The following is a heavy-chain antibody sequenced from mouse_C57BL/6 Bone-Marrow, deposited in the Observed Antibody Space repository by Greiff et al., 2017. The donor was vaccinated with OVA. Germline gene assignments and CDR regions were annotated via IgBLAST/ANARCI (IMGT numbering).Heavy chain of an antibody. V-gene: IGHV1-18*01. Sequence: EVKLQESGPELVKPGASVKIPCKASGYTFTDYNMDWVKQSHGKSLEWIGDINPNNGGTIYNQKFKGKATLTVDKSSSTAYMELRSLTSEDTAVYYCARKLDWYFDVWGTGTTVTVSS. CDR2: INPNNGGT. D-gene: IGHD4-1*01. J-gene: IGHJ1*03. CDR3: ARKLDWYFDV. CDR1: GYTFTDYN.